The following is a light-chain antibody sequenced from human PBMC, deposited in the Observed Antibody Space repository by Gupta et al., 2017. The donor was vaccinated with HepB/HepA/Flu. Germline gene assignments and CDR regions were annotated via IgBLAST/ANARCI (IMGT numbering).Light chain of an antibody. J-gene: IGKJ1*01. CDR1: QSISIY. CDR2: AAS. V-gene: IGKV1-39*01. CDR3: QQGISTSLT. Sequence: DIQLTQSPSALSASVGDRVTITCRASQSISIYLDWYYQKPGKSPELLIYAASRVQSGVPSRFSGSGSGTVFTLTISSLQPEDFGTYYCQQGISTSLTFGQGTKVEIK.